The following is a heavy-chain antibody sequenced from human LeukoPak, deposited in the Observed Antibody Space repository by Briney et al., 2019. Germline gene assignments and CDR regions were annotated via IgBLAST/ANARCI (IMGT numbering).Heavy chain of an antibody. CDR3: ARDALEGGWLSWFDP. D-gene: IGHD6-19*01. J-gene: IGHJ5*02. V-gene: IGHV4-34*01. CDR2: INHSGST. Sequence: SETLSLTCAVYGGSFSGYYWSWIRQPPGKGLEWIGEINHSGSTNYNPSLKSRVTISVDTSKNQFSLKLSSVTAADTAVYYCARDALEGGWLSWFDPWGQGTLVTVSS. CDR1: GGSFSGYY.